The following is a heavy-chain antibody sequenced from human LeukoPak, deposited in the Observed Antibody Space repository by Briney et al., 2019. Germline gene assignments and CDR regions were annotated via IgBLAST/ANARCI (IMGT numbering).Heavy chain of an antibody. V-gene: IGHV3-74*01. D-gene: IGHD2-15*01. J-gene: IGHJ4*02. CDR2: INSDGSST. CDR3: GRGMVAAAY. CDR1: GFTFSSNW. Sequence: PGGSLRLSCAASGFTFSSNWMHWVRQAPGKGLVWVSRINSDGSSTSYADSVKGRFTISRDNAKNTLYLQMNSLRVEDTAVYYCGRGMVAAAYWGQGTLVTVSS.